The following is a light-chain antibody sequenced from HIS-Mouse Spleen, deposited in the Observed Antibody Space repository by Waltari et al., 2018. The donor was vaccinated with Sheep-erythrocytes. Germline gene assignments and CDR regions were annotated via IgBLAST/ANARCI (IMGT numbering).Light chain of an antibody. CDR3: QSYDSSNVV. CDR2: EDN. CDR1: SGSIASNY. V-gene: IGLV6-57*02. J-gene: IGLJ2*01. Sequence: NFMLTQPHSVSESPGKTVTISCTGSSGSIASNYVQWYQQRPGSAPTTVIYEDNQRPSGVAGRFSGSIDSSSNSASLTIAGLKTEDEADYYCQSYDSSNVVFGGGTKLTVL.